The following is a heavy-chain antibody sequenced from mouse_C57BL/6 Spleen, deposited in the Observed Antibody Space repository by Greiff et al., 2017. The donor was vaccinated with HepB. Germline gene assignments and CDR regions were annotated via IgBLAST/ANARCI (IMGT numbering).Heavy chain of an antibody. Sequence: VQLQESGPELVKPGASVKISCKASGYAFSSSWMNWVKQRPGKGLEWIGRIYPGDGDTNYNGKFKGKATLAADKSSSTAYMQRRSLTSEDSAVYFSALGAATVVATCYIDVWGTGTSVTVSS. CDR2: IYPGDGDT. CDR1: GYAFSSSW. CDR3: ALGAATVVATCYIDV. V-gene: IGHV1-82*01. D-gene: IGHD1-1*01. J-gene: IGHJ1*03.